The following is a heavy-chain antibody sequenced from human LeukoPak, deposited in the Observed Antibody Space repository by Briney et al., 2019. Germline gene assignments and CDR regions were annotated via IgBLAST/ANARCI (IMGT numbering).Heavy chain of an antibody. Sequence: GESLKISCKGSGYRFTSYWIGWVRPMPGKGLEWMGIIYPGDSDTRYSPSFQGQVTISADKSISTAYLQWSSLKASDTAMYYCARFRYCSSTSCYWGFDYWGQGTLVTVSS. J-gene: IGHJ4*02. CDR2: IYPGDSDT. CDR3: ARFRYCSSTSCYWGFDY. CDR1: GYRFTSYW. D-gene: IGHD2-2*01. V-gene: IGHV5-51*01.